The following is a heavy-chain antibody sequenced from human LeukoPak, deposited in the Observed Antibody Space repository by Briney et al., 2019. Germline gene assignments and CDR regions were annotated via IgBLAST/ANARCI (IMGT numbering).Heavy chain of an antibody. CDR3: ARGSDIVATIWFDP. Sequence: SETLSLTCTVSGGSISSSSYYWAWIHQPPGKGLEWIGTINYSGSTYYNPSLKSRVTISVDTSKNQFSLKLSSVTAADTAVYYCARGSDIVATIWFDPWGQGILVTVSS. J-gene: IGHJ5*02. V-gene: IGHV4-39*07. D-gene: IGHD5-12*01. CDR1: GGSISSSSYY. CDR2: INYSGST.